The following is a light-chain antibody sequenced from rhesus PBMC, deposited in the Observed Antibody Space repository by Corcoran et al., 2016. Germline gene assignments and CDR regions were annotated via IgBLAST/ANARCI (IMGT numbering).Light chain of an antibody. CDR3: QQYSNRRT. CDR1: QSVGSN. J-gene: IGKJ1*01. V-gene: IGKV3-42*02. CDR2: HAS. Sequence: ETVVTQSPATLSLSPGERATLSCMASQSVGSNLAWYQQKPGQAPNLPISHASIRAPGIPDRFSGSGSEIEFTLTINSMEPEDVAAYYCQQYSNRRTFGSGTKVEIK.